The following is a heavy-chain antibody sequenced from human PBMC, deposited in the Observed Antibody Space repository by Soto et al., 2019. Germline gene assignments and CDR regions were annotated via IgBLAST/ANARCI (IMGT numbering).Heavy chain of an antibody. J-gene: IGHJ6*02. V-gene: IGHV4-34*01. CDR1: GGSFSGYY. Sequence: SETLSLTCAVYGGSFSGYYWSWIRQPPGKGLEWIGEINHSGSTNYNPSLKSRVTISVDTSKNQFSLKLSSVTAADTAVYYCARGITMVRGVIPRYYYYYGMDVWGQGTTVTVSS. CDR3: ARGITMVRGVIPRYYYYYGMDV. CDR2: INHSGST. D-gene: IGHD3-10*01.